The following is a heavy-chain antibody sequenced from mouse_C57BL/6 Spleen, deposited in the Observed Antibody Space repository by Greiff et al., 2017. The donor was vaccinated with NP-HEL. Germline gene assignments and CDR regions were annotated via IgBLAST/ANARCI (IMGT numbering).Heavy chain of an antibody. CDR3: ARSGNWEYYFDY. CDR1: GYTFTSYW. D-gene: IGHD4-1*01. Sequence: QVQLQQPGAELVRPGTSVKLSCKASGYTFTSYWMHWVKQRPGQGLEWIGVIDPSDSYTNYNQKFKGKATLTVDKSSSTAYMQLSSLTSEDSAVYYCARSGNWEYYFDYWGQGTTLTVSS. V-gene: IGHV1-59*01. J-gene: IGHJ2*01. CDR2: IDPSDSYT.